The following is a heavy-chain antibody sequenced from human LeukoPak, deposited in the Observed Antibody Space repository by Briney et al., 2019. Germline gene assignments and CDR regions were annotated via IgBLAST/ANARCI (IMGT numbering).Heavy chain of an antibody. CDR1: GFTFSSYA. CDR2: INSDGSST. Sequence: GGSLRLSCAASGFTFSSYAMSWVRQAPGKGLVWVSRINSDGSSTSYADSVKGRFTISRDNAKNTLYLQMNSLRAEDTAVYYCARAPAGNYYYMDVRGKGTTVTVSS. J-gene: IGHJ6*03. D-gene: IGHD2-2*01. CDR3: ARAPAGNYYYMDV. V-gene: IGHV3-74*01.